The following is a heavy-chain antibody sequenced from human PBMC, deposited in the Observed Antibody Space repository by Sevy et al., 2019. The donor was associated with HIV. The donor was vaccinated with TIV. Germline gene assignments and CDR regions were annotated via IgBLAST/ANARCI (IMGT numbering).Heavy chain of an antibody. Sequence: SETLSLTCAVYGGSFSGYYWSWIRQPPGKGLEGIGEINHSGSTNYNPSLKSRVTISVDTSKNQFSLKLSSVPAADTAVYYCASRARRRDGYRDYWGQGTLVTVSS. J-gene: IGHJ4*02. CDR3: ASRARRRDGYRDY. CDR2: INHSGST. D-gene: IGHD5-12*01. CDR1: GGSFSGYY. V-gene: IGHV4-34*01.